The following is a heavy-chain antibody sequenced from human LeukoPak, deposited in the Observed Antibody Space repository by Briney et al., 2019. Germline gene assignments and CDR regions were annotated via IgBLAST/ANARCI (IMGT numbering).Heavy chain of an antibody. Sequence: SETLSLTCTVSGYSISTGYCWGWIRQPPGKGLEWIASIFHSGKTFYNPSLKSRVTISVQTSENQFSLKLWSVTAADTAVYYCARVLDYYVSGTYGFDYWGQGTLVTVSS. V-gene: IGHV4-38-2*02. J-gene: IGHJ4*02. CDR2: IFHSGKT. D-gene: IGHD3-10*01. CDR1: GYSISTGYC. CDR3: ARVLDYYVSGTYGFDY.